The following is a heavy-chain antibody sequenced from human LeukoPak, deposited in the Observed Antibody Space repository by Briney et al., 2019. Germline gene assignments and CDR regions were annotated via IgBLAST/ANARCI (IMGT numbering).Heavy chain of an antibody. J-gene: IGHJ5*02. V-gene: IGHV1-18*01. CDR3: CRGFLEWPGSWFDP. CDR1: GGTFSSYA. Sequence: ASVKVSCKASGGTFSSYAISWVRQAPGQGLEWMGWISAYNGNTNYAQKLQGRVTMTTDTSTSTAYMELRSLRSDDTAVYYCCRGFLEWPGSWFDPWGQGTLVTVSS. CDR2: ISAYNGNT. D-gene: IGHD3-3*01.